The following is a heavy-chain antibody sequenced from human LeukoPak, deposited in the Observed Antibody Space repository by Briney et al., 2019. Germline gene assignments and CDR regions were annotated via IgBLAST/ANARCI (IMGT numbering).Heavy chain of an antibody. J-gene: IGHJ4*02. CDR3: AKDGAYINYQYYFDS. D-gene: IGHD4-11*01. V-gene: IGHV3-30*18. Sequence: GGSLRLSCAASGFSFSDYGIHWVRQAPGKGLEWVAVISFDGSNKYYADSVKGRFTISRDNSKTTLSLQMNSLRVEDTAVYYCAKDGAYINYQYYFDSWGRGTLVTVSS. CDR1: GFSFSDYG. CDR2: ISFDGSNK.